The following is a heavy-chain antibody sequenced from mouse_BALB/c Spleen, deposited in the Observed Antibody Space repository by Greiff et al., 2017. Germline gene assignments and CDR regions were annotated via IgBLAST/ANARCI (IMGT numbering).Heavy chain of an antibody. Sequence: EVMLVESGPGLVKPSQTVSLTCTVTGISITTGNYRWSWIRQFPGNKLEWIGYIYYSGTITYNPSLTSRTTITRDTSKNQFFLEMNSLTAEDTATYYCAREGGWLLRGYFDYWGQGTTLTVSS. D-gene: IGHD2-3*01. J-gene: IGHJ2*01. CDR3: AREGGWLLRGYFDY. CDR2: IYYSGTI. V-gene: IGHV3-5*02. CDR1: GISITTGNYR.